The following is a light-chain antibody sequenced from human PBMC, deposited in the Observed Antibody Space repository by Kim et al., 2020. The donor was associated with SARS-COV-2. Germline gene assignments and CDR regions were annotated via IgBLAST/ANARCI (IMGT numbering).Light chain of an antibody. Sequence: EIVLTQSPDSHSVTPKEKVTIACRASQDIGSALHWYQQKPHQSPKLLIKFASQSFSGVPARFRGSGYGTDFTLTIDGLEAEDAATYYCHQSSSLSQTFGQGTKVDIK. CDR1: QDIGSA. CDR2: FAS. J-gene: IGKJ1*01. CDR3: HQSSSLSQT. V-gene: IGKV6-21*01.